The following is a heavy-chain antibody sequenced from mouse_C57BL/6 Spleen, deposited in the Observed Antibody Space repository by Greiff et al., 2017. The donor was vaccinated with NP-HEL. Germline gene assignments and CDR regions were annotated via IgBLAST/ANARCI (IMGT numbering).Heavy chain of an antibody. Sequence: QVQLQQPGAELVKPGASVKVSCKASGYTFTSYWMHWVKQRPGQGLEWIGRIHPSDSDTNYNQKFKGKATLTVYKSSSTAYMQLSSLTSEDSAVYYCAIYSYDYDEEGYAMDYWGQGTSLTVSS. V-gene: IGHV1-74*01. J-gene: IGHJ4*01. CDR2: IHPSDSDT. D-gene: IGHD2-4*01. CDR3: AIYSYDYDEEGYAMDY. CDR1: GYTFTSYW.